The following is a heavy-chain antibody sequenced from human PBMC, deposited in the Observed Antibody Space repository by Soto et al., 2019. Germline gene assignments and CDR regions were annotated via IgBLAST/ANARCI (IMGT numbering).Heavy chain of an antibody. CDR3: ASSYYDSSGSALRD. CDR1: GGSISSGGYS. Sequence: QLQLQESGSGLVKPSQTLSLTCAVSGGSISSGGYSWSWIRQPPGKGLEWIGYNYHSGSTYYNPSLKSRVTISVERSKNQFALKLSSVTAADTAVYYCASSYYDSSGSALRDWGQGTLVTVSS. V-gene: IGHV4-30-2*01. J-gene: IGHJ1*01. D-gene: IGHD3-22*01. CDR2: NYHSGST.